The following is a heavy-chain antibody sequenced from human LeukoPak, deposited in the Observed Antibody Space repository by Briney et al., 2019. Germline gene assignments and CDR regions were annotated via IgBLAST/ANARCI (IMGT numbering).Heavy chain of an antibody. D-gene: IGHD4-17*01. V-gene: IGHV3-48*01. J-gene: IGHJ4*02. CDR1: GFSFSTYS. Sequence: PGGSLRLSCEASGFSFSTYSMNWVRQAPGKGLEWISYISQSSSIIFYADSVRGRFTISRDNAKTSLYLQMNSLRAEDTAVYYCASWDYGGSCYWGQGTLVTVSS. CDR3: ASWDYGGSCY. CDR2: ISQSSSII.